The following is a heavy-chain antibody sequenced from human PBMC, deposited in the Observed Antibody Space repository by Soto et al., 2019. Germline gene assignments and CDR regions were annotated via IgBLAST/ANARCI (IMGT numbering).Heavy chain of an antibody. CDR3: XRAATYYYDSSGYYFDY. D-gene: IGHD3-22*01. Sequence: GSGPTLVNPTETLTLTCTVSGFSLSNARMGVSWSRQPPGKALEWLAHIFSNDEKSYSTSLKSRLTISKDTSKSQVVLTMTNMDPVDTATYYCXRAATYYYDSSGYYFDYWGPGTLVTVSS. CDR1: GFSLSNARMG. J-gene: IGHJ4*02. CDR2: IFSNDEK. V-gene: IGHV2-26*01.